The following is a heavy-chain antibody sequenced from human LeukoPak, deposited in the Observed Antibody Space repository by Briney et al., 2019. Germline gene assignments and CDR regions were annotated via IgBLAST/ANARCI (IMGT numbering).Heavy chain of an antibody. CDR3: AKDSRYYYGSGSYFGLDY. CDR1: GFTFSSYA. V-gene: IGHV3-23*01. D-gene: IGHD3-10*01. J-gene: IGHJ4*02. Sequence: GGSLRLSCAASGFTFSSYAMSWVRQAPGKGLEWVSAISGSGGSTYYADSVKGRFTISRDNSKNTLYLQMNSLRAEDTAVYYCAKDSRYYYGSGSYFGLDYWGQGTLATVSS. CDR2: ISGSGGST.